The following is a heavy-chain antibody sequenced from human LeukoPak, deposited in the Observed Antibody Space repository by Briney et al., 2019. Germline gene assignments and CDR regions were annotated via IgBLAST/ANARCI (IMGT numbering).Heavy chain of an antibody. CDR3: ARDCRITMVRGVMGYYYYYYMDV. CDR2: INHSGST. CDR1: GGSFSGYY. Sequence: SETLSLTCAVYGGSFSGYYWSWIRQPPGKGLEWIGEINHSGSTNYNPSFKSRVTISVDTSKNQFSLKLSSVTAADTAVYYCARDCRITMVRGVMGYYYYYYMDVWGKGTTVTVSS. D-gene: IGHD3-10*01. V-gene: IGHV4-34*01. J-gene: IGHJ6*03.